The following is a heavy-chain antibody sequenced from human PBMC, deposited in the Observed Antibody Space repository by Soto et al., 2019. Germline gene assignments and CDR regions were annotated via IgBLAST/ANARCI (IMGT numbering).Heavy chain of an antibody. CDR2: IIPIFGTA. CDR1: GGTFSSYA. Sequence: VASVKVSCKASGGTFSSYAISWVRQAPGQGLEWMGGIIPIFGTANYAQKFQGRVTITADESTSTAYMELSSLRSEDTAVYYCASLGTAMVTGYYYGMDVWGQGTTVTVSS. D-gene: IGHD5-18*01. CDR3: ASLGTAMVTGYYYGMDV. J-gene: IGHJ6*02. V-gene: IGHV1-69*13.